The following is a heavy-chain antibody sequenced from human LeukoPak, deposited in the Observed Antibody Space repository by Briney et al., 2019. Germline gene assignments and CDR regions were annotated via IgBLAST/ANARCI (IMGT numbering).Heavy chain of an antibody. CDR2: IHPHGIF. D-gene: IGHD1-26*01. Sequence: SETLSLTCDVYGGPCDDYYCSWIRQPPGKGLEWIGEIHPHGIFYYNSSLMSRVTISIDTSKSRFSLRLTSVTAADTAFYFCARGSDRSKAGELWGQGSLVTVSS. J-gene: IGHJ4*02. CDR3: ARGSDRSKAGEL. V-gene: IGHV4-34*01. CDR1: GGPCDDYY.